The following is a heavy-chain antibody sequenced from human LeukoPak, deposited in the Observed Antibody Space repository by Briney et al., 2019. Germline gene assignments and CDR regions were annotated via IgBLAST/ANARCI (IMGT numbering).Heavy chain of an antibody. CDR1: GGSISNYS. J-gene: IGHJ4*02. V-gene: IGHV4-59*01. D-gene: IGHD3-22*01. Sequence: SETLSLTCTVSGGSISNYSWSWIRQPPGKGLEWFGYIYYTGSTNYNPSLKSRVTISVDTSKNQFSLKLSSVTAADTAAYYCAGGGDSAGYYYPMFHYWGQGTLVTVSS. CDR2: IYYTGST. CDR3: AGGGDSAGYYYPMFHY.